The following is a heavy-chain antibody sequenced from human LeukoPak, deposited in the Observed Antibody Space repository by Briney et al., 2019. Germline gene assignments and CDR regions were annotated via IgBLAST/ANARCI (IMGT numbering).Heavy chain of an antibody. D-gene: IGHD3-10*01. J-gene: IGHJ4*02. CDR3: ARISDYYGSDYVDY. V-gene: IGHV3-11*01. CDR1: GFTFSDYY. Sequence: PGGSLRLSCAASGFTFSDYYMSWIRQAPGKGLEWVSYISSSGSIIYYADSVKGRFTISRDNAKNSLYLQMNSLRAEDTAVYYCARISDYYGSDYVDYWGQGTLVTVSS. CDR2: ISSSGSII.